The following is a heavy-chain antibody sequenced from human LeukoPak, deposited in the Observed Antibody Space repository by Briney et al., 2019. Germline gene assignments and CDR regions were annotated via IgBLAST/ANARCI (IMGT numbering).Heavy chain of an antibody. Sequence: GGSLRLSCAASGFTFGTSYMSWVRQAPGKGLEWVSTISASGTSPYYADSVKGRFTISRDNSKNTVYLQVNSLRAEDTALYYCARDSSGAYWGQGTLVTVSS. CDR1: GFTFGTSY. D-gene: IGHD6-19*01. J-gene: IGHJ4*02. CDR3: ARDSSGAY. V-gene: IGHV3-23*01. CDR2: ISASGTSP.